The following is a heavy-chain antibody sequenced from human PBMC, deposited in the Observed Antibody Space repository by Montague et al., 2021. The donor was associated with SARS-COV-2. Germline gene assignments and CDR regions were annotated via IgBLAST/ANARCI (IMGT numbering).Heavy chain of an antibody. V-gene: IGHV3-66*01. Sequence: SLRLSCAASGFTVSSNHMSWVRQAPGKGLEWVSVIYSGGTTYYADFVKGRFTISRDNSKNTLYLQMNSLRAEDTAVYYCARALSFSNWFDPWGQGTLVTVSS. CDR2: IYSGGTT. CDR3: ARALSFSNWFDP. J-gene: IGHJ5*02. CDR1: GFTVSSNH. D-gene: IGHD2-2*01.